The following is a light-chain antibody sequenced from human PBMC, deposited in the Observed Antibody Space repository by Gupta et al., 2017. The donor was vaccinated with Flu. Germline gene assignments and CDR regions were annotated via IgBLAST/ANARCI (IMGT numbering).Light chain of an antibody. Sequence: SSSLVDIVTITSRASPSIDNWLAWYQQKPRRAPKLLMYRASGLESGVPSMFGGGGSGTEFTLTINSLPPDDFATYYCQHAYGCLWTFGQGTKVEIK. J-gene: IGKJ1*01. CDR3: QHAYGCLWT. V-gene: IGKV1-5*03. CDR1: PSIDNW. CDR2: RAS.